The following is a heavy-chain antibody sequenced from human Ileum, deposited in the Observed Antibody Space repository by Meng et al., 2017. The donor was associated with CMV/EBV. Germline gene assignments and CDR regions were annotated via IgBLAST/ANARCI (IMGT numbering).Heavy chain of an antibody. Sequence: GESLKISCAASGFTFSGDWMHWVRQAPGKGLILVSRLNCDGTSSGYADSVQGRFTISRDNANKMLYLQLDSLRAEDTAVYYCVTNVYCSGGGCRNYWGQGTLVTVSS. V-gene: IGHV3-74*01. D-gene: IGHD2-15*01. CDR2: LNCDGTSS. J-gene: IGHJ4*02. CDR3: VTNVYCSGGGCRNY. CDR1: GFTFSGDW.